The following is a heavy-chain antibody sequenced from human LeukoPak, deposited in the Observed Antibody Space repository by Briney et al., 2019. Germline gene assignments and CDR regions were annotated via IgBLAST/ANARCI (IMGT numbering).Heavy chain of an antibody. CDR2: INTNTGNP. CDR1: GYTLTDYY. V-gene: IGHV7-4-1*02. J-gene: IGHJ1*01. Sequence: GASVKVSCKASGYTLTDYYMHWVRQAPGQGLEWMGWINTNTGNPTYAQGFTGRFVFSLDTSVSTAYLQISSLKAEDTAVYYCARVGRAAAAAEYFQHWGQGTLVTVSS. D-gene: IGHD6-13*01. CDR3: ARVGRAAAAAEYFQH.